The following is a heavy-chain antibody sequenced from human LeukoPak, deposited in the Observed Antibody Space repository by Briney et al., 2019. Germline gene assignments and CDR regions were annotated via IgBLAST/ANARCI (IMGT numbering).Heavy chain of an antibody. CDR3: AREYGDQGTRNFDY. V-gene: IGHV4-4*07. J-gene: IGHJ4*02. D-gene: IGHD4-17*01. CDR2: IYTSGST. Sequence: SETLSLTCTVSGGSISSYYWSWIRQPAGKGLEWIGRIYTSGSTNYSPSLKSRVTTSVDTSKNQFSLKLISATAADTAVYYCAREYGDQGTRNFDYWGQGSLVTVSS. CDR1: GGSISSYY.